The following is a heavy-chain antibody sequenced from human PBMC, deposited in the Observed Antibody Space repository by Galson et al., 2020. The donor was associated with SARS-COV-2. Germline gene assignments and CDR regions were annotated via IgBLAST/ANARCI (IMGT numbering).Heavy chain of an antibody. CDR3: ARDPTPAYCSGGSCYEGYYYGMDV. Sequence: ASVKVPCQASGYTFTSYYMHWVRQAPGPGIEWLGIINPSGGSTSHAQKLQGRVTMTRDTSTSTVYMELSSLRSEDPAVYYCARDPTPAYCSGGSCYEGYYYGMDVWGQGTTVTVSS. CDR2: INPSGGST. D-gene: IGHD2-15*01. CDR1: GYTFTSYY. J-gene: IGHJ6*02. V-gene: IGHV1-46*01.